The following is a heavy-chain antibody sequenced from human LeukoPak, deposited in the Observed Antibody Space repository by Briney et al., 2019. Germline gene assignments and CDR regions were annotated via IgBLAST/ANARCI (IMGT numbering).Heavy chain of an antibody. CDR1: GASISSGDYY. CDR3: ASTNCSRSSCFGANWFDP. CDR2: IYYSGST. V-gene: IGHV4-30-4*08. Sequence: SQTLSLTCTVSGASISSGDYYWSWIRQPPGKGLEWIGSIYYSGSTFHYNPSLKSRVAISIDTSKNQFYLSLSSVTAADTAVYYCASTNCSRSSCFGANWFDPWGQGTLVTVSS. D-gene: IGHD2-2*01. J-gene: IGHJ5*02.